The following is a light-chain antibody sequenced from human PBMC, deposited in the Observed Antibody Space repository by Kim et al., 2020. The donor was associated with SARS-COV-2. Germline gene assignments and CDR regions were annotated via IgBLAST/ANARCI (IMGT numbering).Light chain of an antibody. CDR1: QRVLYGSNNKNY. CDR3: QQYYSTPNT. V-gene: IGKV4-1*01. Sequence: RATNNCKASQRVLYGSNNKNYLAWYQQKPGQPPKLLIYWASTRESGVPDRFSGSGSGTDFTLTISSLQAEDVAVYYCQQYYSTPNTFGQGTKLEI. CDR2: WAS. J-gene: IGKJ2*01.